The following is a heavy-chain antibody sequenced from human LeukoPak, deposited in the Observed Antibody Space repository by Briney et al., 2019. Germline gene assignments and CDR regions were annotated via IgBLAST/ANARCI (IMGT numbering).Heavy chain of an antibody. Sequence: GGSLRLSCAASGSTFSSYAMSWVRQAPGKGLEWVSVISDSGGSTYYADSVKGRFTISRDNSKSTLSLQMNSLRAEDTAVYYCAKGGGYNYGYVNYWGQGTLVTVSS. V-gene: IGHV3-23*01. D-gene: IGHD5-18*01. CDR2: ISDSGGST. J-gene: IGHJ4*02. CDR1: GSTFSSYA. CDR3: AKGGGYNYGYVNY.